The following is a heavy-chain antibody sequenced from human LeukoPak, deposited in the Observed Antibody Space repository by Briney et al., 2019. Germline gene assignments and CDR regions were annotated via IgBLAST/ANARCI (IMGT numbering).Heavy chain of an antibody. CDR3: ARDLRSAVHMDV. CDR1: GYTFPSYG. J-gene: IGHJ6*03. V-gene: IGHV1-18*01. D-gene: IGHD5-24*01. CDR2: ISAYNGNT. Sequence: GASVKVSCKASGYTFPSYGISWVRQAPGQGLEWMGWISAYNGNTNYAQKLQGRVTMTTDTSTSTAYMELRSLRSDDTAVCYCARDLRSAVHMDVWGKGTTVTVSS.